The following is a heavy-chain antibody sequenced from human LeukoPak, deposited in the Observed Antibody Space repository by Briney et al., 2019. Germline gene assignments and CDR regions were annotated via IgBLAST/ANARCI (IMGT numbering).Heavy chain of an antibody. V-gene: IGHV3-23*01. D-gene: IGHD4/OR15-4a*01. CDR1: GFTFSSYA. J-gene: IGHJ4*02. CDR2: ISGSGGST. CDR3: AKARAKGPFDY. Sequence: GGSLRLSCAASGFTFSSYAVSWVRQAPGKGLEWVSAISGSGGSTYYADSVKDRFTISRDNSKNTLYLQMNSLRAEDTAVYYCAKARAKGPFDYWGQGTLVTVSS.